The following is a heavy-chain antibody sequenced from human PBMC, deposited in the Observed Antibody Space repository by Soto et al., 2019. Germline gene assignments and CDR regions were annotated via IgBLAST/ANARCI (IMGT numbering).Heavy chain of an antibody. CDR2: ISAYNGNT. Sequence: ASVKVSCKASGYTFTSYGSSCVRQAPGQELEWMGWISAYNGNTNYAQKLQGRVTMTTDTSTSTAYMELRSLRSDDTAVYYCARDLSGWYYFDYWGQGTLVTVSS. CDR3: ARDLSGWYYFDY. D-gene: IGHD6-19*01. CDR1: GYTFTSYG. V-gene: IGHV1-18*04. J-gene: IGHJ4*02.